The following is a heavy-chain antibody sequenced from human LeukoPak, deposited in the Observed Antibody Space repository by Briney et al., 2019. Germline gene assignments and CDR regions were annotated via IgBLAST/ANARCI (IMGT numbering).Heavy chain of an antibody. CDR1: GGSFSGYY. Sequence: PSETLSLTCAVYGGSFSGYYWSWIRQPPGKGLEWIGEINHSGSTNYNPSLKSRVTISLDTSKNQFSLKLSSVTAADTAVHYCAGHHPRNTVDFWGQGTLVTLSS. V-gene: IGHV4-34*01. CDR3: AGHHPRNTVDF. CDR2: INHSGST. J-gene: IGHJ4*02. D-gene: IGHD2/OR15-2a*01.